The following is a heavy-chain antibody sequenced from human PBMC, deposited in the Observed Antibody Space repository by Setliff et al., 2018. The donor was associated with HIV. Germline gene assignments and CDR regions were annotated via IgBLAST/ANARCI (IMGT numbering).Heavy chain of an antibody. Sequence: SVKVSCKASGGTFSSYAISWVRQAPGQGLEWMGGIIPILGIANYAQKFQGRVTITTDESTSTAYMELSSLRSEDTAVYYCARGVYSGYEPWGQGTLATVSS. CDR2: IIPILGIA. CDR3: ARGVYSGYEP. CDR1: GGTFSSYA. V-gene: IGHV1-69*10. D-gene: IGHD5-12*01. J-gene: IGHJ5*02.